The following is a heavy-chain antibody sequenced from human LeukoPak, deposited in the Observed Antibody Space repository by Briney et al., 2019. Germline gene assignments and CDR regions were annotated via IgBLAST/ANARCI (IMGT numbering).Heavy chain of an antibody. CDR1: GGTFSSYA. J-gene: IGHJ4*02. V-gene: IGHV1-69*13. Sequence: SVKVSCKASGGTFSSYAISWVRQAPGQGLEWMGGIIPIFGTANYAQKFQGRVTITANESTSTAYMELSSLGSEDTAVYYCARDHYYYDSSGYLDYWGQGTLVTVSS. D-gene: IGHD3-22*01. CDR2: IIPIFGTA. CDR3: ARDHYYYDSSGYLDY.